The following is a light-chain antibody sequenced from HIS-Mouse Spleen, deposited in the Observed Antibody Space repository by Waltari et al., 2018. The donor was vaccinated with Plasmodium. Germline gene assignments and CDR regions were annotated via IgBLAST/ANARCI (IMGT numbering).Light chain of an antibody. CDR1: QGISSY. Sequence: AIRMTQSPSSFSASTGDRVTITCRASQGISSYLAWYQQKPGKAPKLLIYAASTLQSGVPSRVSGSGSGTDFTLTISCLQSEDFATYYGQHYYSYPRTFGQGTKVEIK. CDR3: QHYYSYPRT. J-gene: IGKJ1*01. V-gene: IGKV1-8*01. CDR2: AAS.